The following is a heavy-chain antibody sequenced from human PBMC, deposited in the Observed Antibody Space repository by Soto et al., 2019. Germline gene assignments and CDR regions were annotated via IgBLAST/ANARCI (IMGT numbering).Heavy chain of an antibody. Sequence: NPSETLSLTCAVPGYSISSGYYWGWIRQPPGKGLEWIGSIYHSGSTYYNPSLKSRVTISVDTSKNQFSLKLSSVTAADTAVYYCARDRNIAAADFDYWGQGTLVTVSS. D-gene: IGHD6-13*01. V-gene: IGHV4-38-2*02. CDR2: IYHSGST. CDR1: GYSISSGYY. CDR3: ARDRNIAAADFDY. J-gene: IGHJ4*02.